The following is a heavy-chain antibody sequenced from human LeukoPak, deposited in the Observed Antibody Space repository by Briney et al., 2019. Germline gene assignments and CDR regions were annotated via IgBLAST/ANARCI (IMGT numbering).Heavy chain of an antibody. CDR2: IYYSGST. D-gene: IGHD2-21*02. CDR1: GGSISSYY. CDR3: AREGVVVTAGRYYYYGMDV. J-gene: IGHJ6*02. V-gene: IGHV4-59*01. Sequence: SETLSLTCTVSGGSISSYYWSWIRQPPGKGLEWIGYIYYSGSTNYNPSLKSRVTISVDTSKNQFSLKLSSVTAADTAVYYCAREGVVVTAGRYYYYGMDVWGQGTTVTVSS.